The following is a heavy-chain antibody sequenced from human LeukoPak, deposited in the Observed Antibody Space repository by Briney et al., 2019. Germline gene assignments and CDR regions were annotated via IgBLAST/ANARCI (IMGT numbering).Heavy chain of an antibody. D-gene: IGHD6-19*01. J-gene: IGHJ4*02. V-gene: IGHV3-30*18. Sequence: GGSLRLSCAASGFTFSSYGMHWVRQAPGKGLEWVAVISYDGSNKYYADSVKGRFTISRDNSKNTLYLQMNSLRAEDTAVYYCAKDFMVAGSFDYWGQGTLVTVSS. CDR3: AKDFMVAGSFDY. CDR2: ISYDGSNK. CDR1: GFTFSSYG.